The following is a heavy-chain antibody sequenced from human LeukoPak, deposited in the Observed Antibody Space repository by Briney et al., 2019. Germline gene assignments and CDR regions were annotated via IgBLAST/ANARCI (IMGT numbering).Heavy chain of an antibody. CDR2: IRGSGGDS. V-gene: IGHV3-11*01. CDR3: ARTSSSGYYYRDAFDI. D-gene: IGHD3-22*01. CDR1: GFTFSSYA. Sequence: GGSLRLSCAASGFTFSSYAMSWIRQAPGKGLEWVAYIRGSGGDSYHTDSVKGRFTISRDNAKTSVYLQMYSLRAEDTAVYYCARTSSSGYYYRDAFDIWGQGTMVTVSP. J-gene: IGHJ3*02.